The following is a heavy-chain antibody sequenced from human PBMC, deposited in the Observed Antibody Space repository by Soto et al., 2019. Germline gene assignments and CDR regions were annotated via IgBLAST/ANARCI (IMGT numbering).Heavy chain of an antibody. CDR1: GFTFSSYS. J-gene: IGHJ6*02. CDR3: ARDHPRFWSGPRGMDV. V-gene: IGHV3-48*02. CDR2: ISSSSSTI. D-gene: IGHD3-3*01. Sequence: PGGSLPLSCAASGFTFSSYSMNWVRQAPGKGLEWVSYISSSSSTIYYADSVKGRFTISRDNAKNSLYLQMNSLRDEDTAVYYCARDHPRFWSGPRGMDVWGQGTTFTV.